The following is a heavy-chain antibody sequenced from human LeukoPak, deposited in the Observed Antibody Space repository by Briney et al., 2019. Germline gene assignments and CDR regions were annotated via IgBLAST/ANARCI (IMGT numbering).Heavy chain of an antibody. J-gene: IGHJ4*02. V-gene: IGHV3-23*01. CDR1: GVTFSNYA. D-gene: IGHD6-19*01. CDR2: INGSGSYT. CDR3: AKYFGGWYEDY. Sequence: PGGALRLSCAASGVTFSNYAMTWVRQAPGKGLEWVSSINGSGSYTYYPDSVKSRFTISRHNSNNTLYLQMNSLKAHDTAVYYCAKYFGGWYEDYWGQGTLVTVSS.